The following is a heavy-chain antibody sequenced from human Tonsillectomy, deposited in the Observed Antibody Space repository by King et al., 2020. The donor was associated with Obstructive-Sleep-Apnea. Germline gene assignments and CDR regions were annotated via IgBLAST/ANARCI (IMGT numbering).Heavy chain of an antibody. V-gene: IGHV3-30*04. D-gene: IGHD2-15*01. CDR1: GFTFSIYA. CDR3: ANPADCSGASCENFDY. Sequence: VQLVESGGGVVQPGRSLRLSCAASGFTFSIYAMHWVRQAPGKGLEWLAGFSYDGSNRYYADSVKGRFTISRDNSKNTLYLQMNSLRAEDTAVYYCANPADCSGASCENFDYWGQGTLVTVSS. J-gene: IGHJ4*02. CDR2: FSYDGSNR.